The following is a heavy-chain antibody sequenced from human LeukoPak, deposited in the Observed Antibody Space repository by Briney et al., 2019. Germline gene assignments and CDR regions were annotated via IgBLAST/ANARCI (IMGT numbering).Heavy chain of an antibody. CDR3: ARYSGSYPHDALDI. V-gene: IGHV3-48*03. Sequence: GGSLRLSCAASGFTFSSYEMNWVRQAPGKGLEWVSYISSSGSTIYYADSVKGRFTISRDNAKNSLYLQMNSLRAEDTAVYYCARYSGSYPHDALDIWGQGTMVTVSS. CDR2: ISSSGSTI. J-gene: IGHJ3*02. CDR1: GFTFSSYE. D-gene: IGHD1-26*01.